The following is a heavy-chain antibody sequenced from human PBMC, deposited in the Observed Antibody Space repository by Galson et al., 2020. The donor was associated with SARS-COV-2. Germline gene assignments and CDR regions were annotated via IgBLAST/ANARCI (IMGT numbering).Heavy chain of an antibody. Sequence: GGSLRLSCAVSGFTFSSYSMNWVRQAPGKGLEWVSSSSSSSDYIYNADSVKGRFTISRDNGKNSLYLQMNSLRAEDTAVYYCARDASWAMFAMDVWGQGTTVTVSS. CDR3: ARDASWAMFAMDV. CDR2: SSSSSDYI. V-gene: IGHV3-21*01. CDR1: GFTFSSYS. D-gene: IGHD3-10*02. J-gene: IGHJ6*02.